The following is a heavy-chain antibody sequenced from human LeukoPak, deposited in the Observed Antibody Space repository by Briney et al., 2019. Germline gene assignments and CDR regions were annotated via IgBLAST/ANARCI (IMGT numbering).Heavy chain of an antibody. D-gene: IGHD3-22*01. CDR1: RFTFSNYA. Sequence: PGWSLRLSCAASRFTFSNYAMSWVRQAPGKGLEWVSTISGSGGSTYYADSVKGRFTISRDNSKNTLHLQMNSLRAEDTAVYYCAKSAYYDSSGFYREYYFDYWGQGTLVTVSS. V-gene: IGHV3-23*01. J-gene: IGHJ4*02. CDR2: ISGSGGST. CDR3: AKSAYYDSSGFYREYYFDY.